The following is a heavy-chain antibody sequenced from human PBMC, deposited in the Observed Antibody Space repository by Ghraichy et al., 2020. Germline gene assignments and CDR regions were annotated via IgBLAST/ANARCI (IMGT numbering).Heavy chain of an antibody. CDR2: IYGGGNT. CDR1: GFTVSSNY. CDR3: ARGGAARPQYYYYMDV. D-gene: IGHD6-6*01. J-gene: IGHJ6*03. Sequence: GGSLRLSCAASGFTVSSNYMSWVRQAPGKGLEWVSSIYGGGNTYYGDSVKGRFTISRDNSKNTLYLQMNSLRVEDMAVYFCARGGAARPQYYYYMDVWGKGTTVTVSS. V-gene: IGHV3-53*01.